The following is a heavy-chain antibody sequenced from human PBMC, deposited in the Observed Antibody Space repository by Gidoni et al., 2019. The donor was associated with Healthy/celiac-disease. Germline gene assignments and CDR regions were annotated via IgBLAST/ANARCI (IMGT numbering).Heavy chain of an antibody. V-gene: IGHV1-8*01. J-gene: IGHJ3*02. D-gene: IGHD3-16*02. Sequence: QVQLVQSGAEVKKPGASVKVSCTASGYTFTSYEINWVGQANGQGLEWMGWMNPNSGNTGYAQKFQGRVTMTRNTSISTAYMELSSLRSEDTAVYYCARLDDYIWGSYRGHDAFDIWGQGTMVTVSS. CDR2: MNPNSGNT. CDR1: GYTFTSYE. CDR3: ARLDDYIWGSYRGHDAFDI.